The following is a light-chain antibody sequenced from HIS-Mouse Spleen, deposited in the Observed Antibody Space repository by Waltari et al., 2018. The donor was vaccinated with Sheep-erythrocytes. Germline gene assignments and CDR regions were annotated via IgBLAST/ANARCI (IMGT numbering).Light chain of an antibody. J-gene: IGLJ1*01. V-gene: IGLV2-11*01. CDR3: CSYAGSYNHV. CDR1: SSDVGGYNY. CDR2: DVS. Sequence: QSALTQPRSVSGSPGQSVTISCTGTSSDVGGYNYVSWYQPHPGKAPKLMIYDVSKRPSGVPDRLSCSKSGNTASLTISGLQAEDEADYYCCSYAGSYNHVFATGTKVTVL.